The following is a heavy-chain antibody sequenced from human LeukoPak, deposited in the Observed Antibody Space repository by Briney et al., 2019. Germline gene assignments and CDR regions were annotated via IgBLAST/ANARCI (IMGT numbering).Heavy chain of an antibody. V-gene: IGHV3-9*01. Sequence: PGGSLRLSCAASGFTFDDYAMHWVRQAPGKGLEWVSGISWNSGSIGYADSVKGRFTISRDNSKNSLYLQMNSLRTEDTALYYCAKVDCSSTSCYYYYGMDVWGQGTTVTVSS. D-gene: IGHD2-2*01. J-gene: IGHJ6*02. CDR1: GFTFDDYA. CDR3: AKVDCSSTSCYYYYGMDV. CDR2: ISWNSGSI.